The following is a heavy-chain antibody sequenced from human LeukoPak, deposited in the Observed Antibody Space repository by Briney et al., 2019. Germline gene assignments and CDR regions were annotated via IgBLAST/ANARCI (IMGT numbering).Heavy chain of an antibody. CDR1: GGSISSGSYY. D-gene: IGHD3-22*01. CDR2: IYHSGST. J-gene: IGHJ4*02. CDR3: ARAPYSSYGDY. V-gene: IGHV4-61*01. Sequence: PSETLSLTCTVSGGSISSGSYYWSWIRQPPGKGLEWIGYIYHSGSTYYNPSLKSRVTISVDRSKNQFSLKLSSVTAADTAVYYCARAPYSSYGDYWGQGTLVTVSS.